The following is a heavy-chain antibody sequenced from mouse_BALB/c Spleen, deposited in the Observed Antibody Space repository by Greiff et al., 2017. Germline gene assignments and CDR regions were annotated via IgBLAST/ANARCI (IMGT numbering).Heavy chain of an antibody. V-gene: IGHV14-3*02. Sequence: VQLQQSGAELVKPGASVKLSCTASGFNIKDTYMHWVKQRPEQGLEWIGRIDPANGNTKYDPKFQGKATITADTSSNTAYLQLSSLTSEDTAVYYCARDYGNYDYFAMDYWGQGTSVTVSS. CDR2: IDPANGNT. J-gene: IGHJ4*01. CDR1: GFNIKDTY. CDR3: ARDYGNYDYFAMDY. D-gene: IGHD2-1*01.